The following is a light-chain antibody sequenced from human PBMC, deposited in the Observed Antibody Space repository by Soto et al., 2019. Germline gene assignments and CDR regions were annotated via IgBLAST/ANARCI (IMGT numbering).Light chain of an antibody. CDR3: QQYISLPHT. CDR2: GIS. Sequence: ENVLTQSPGTLSLSPGERATLSCSASQSVTNSFFAWYQQKPGQAPRLLIYGISSRATGIPDRFSGSGSGTDFTLTISRLEPEDFVVYYCQQYISLPHTFGQGTKLEVK. CDR1: QSVTNSF. J-gene: IGKJ2*01. V-gene: IGKV3-20*01.